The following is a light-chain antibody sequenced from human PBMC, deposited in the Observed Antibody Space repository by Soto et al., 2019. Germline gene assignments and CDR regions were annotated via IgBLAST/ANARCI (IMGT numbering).Light chain of an antibody. Sequence: EVVMTQSPATLSVSPGERATLSCRASQSVNANLAWYQQKPGQAPRLLIHGASNRATGIPARFSGSGFGTEFTLTIRSLQSEDFAVYYCQQYNNWPFTFGQGTKLEI. J-gene: IGKJ2*01. V-gene: IGKV3-15*01. CDR1: QSVNAN. CDR2: GAS. CDR3: QQYNNWPFT.